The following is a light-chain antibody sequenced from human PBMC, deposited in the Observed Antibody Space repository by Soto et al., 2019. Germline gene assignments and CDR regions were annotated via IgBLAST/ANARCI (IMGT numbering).Light chain of an antibody. Sequence: QSALTQPPSASGSPGQSVAISCTGTSSDVGGFNYVSWYQQHPGKAPKLMIYEVNKRPSGVPDRFSGSKSGNTASLTVSRLQGEDDADYCCSSYACSCNVFVTGSMV. J-gene: IGLJ1*01. CDR2: EVN. CDR1: SSDVGGFNY. CDR3: SSYACSCNV. V-gene: IGLV2-8*01.